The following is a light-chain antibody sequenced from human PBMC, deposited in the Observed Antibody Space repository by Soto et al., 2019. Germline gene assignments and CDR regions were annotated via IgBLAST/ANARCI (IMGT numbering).Light chain of an antibody. Sequence: EIVMTQSPATLSVSPGERATLSCRASQSVSSNLAWYQQKPGQAPRLLINGASTRATGIPARFSGSWSGTEFTLTISSLQSEDFAVYYCQQYNNWITFGQGTRLEIK. J-gene: IGKJ5*01. V-gene: IGKV3-15*01. CDR3: QQYNNWIT. CDR2: GAS. CDR1: QSVSSN.